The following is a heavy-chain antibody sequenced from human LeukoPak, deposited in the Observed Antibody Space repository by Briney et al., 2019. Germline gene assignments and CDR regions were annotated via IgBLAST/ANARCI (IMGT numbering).Heavy chain of an antibody. J-gene: IGHJ4*02. Sequence: PGGSLRLSCAAPGFIFSSFAMNWVRQAPGKGLEWVSYISPTYDIYYSDSVRGRFTISRDNAKNSLYLQMNSLRDEDTAVYYCARDHNWGFDYWGQGTLVAVSS. V-gene: IGHV3-48*02. CDR3: ARDHNWGFDY. CDR1: GFIFSSFA. D-gene: IGHD7-27*01. CDR2: ISPTYDI.